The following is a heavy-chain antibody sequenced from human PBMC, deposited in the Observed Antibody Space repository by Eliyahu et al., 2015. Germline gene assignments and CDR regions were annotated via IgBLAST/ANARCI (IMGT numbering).Heavy chain of an antibody. Sequence: QVQLVQSGAEVKKPGSSVKVSCKASGGTFSSYAISWVRQAPGQGLEWMGGIIPIFGTANYAQKFQGRVTITADESTSTAYMELSSLRSEDTAVYYCARDEIPPYVWGSYRYGYGMDVWGQGTTVTVSS. CDR1: GGTFSSYA. D-gene: IGHD3-16*02. J-gene: IGHJ6*02. CDR3: ARDEIPPYVWGSYRYGYGMDV. V-gene: IGHV1-69*01. CDR2: IIPIFGTA.